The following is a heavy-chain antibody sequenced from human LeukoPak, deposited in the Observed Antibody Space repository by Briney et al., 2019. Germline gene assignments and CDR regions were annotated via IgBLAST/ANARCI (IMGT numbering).Heavy chain of an antibody. CDR2: ISVYNGNT. J-gene: IGHJ4*02. D-gene: IGHD1-26*01. CDR1: GYTFTSYG. Sequence: ASVKVSCKXSGYTFTSYGISWVRQSPGQGLEWMGWISVYNGNTNYAQKLQGRVTMTTDTSTSTAYMELRSLRSDDTAVYYCATHQGRLVGATPFDYWGQGTLVTVSS. V-gene: IGHV1-18*01. CDR3: ATHQGRLVGATPFDY.